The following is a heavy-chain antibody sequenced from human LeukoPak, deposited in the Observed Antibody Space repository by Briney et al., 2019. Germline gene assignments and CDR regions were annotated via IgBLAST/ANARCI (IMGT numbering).Heavy chain of an antibody. Sequence: GGSLRLSCAASGFTFSSYAMSWVRQVPGRGLEWVSTISSRGDSTYVADSVKGRFTISRDNSKNSLYLQMDTVRAEDTAVYYCVKGPRPDITVAHTVENWGQGTLVTVSS. CDR3: VKGPRPDITVAHTVEN. CDR2: ISSRGDST. J-gene: IGHJ4*02. CDR1: GFTFSSYA. D-gene: IGHD6-19*01. V-gene: IGHV3-23*01.